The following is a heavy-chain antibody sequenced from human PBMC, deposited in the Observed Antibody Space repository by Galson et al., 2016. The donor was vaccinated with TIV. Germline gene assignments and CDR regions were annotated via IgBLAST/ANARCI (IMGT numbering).Heavy chain of an antibody. CDR2: VYYTGGT. J-gene: IGHJ4*02. CDR3: ARDIGGYDFDY. V-gene: IGHV4-59*01. CDR1: GGSMRDSY. Sequence: LSLTCPVSGGSMRDSYWSWIRQTPGKGLEWIGYVYYTGGTKYNPSLKSRVTISVDTSKNQFSLRLSSVTAADTAMYYCARDIGGYDFDYWGQGTLVAVSS. D-gene: IGHD5-12*01.